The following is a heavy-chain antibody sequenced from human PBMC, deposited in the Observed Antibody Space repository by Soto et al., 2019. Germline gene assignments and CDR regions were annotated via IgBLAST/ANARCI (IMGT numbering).Heavy chain of an antibody. CDR3: AKDPPPTYYYDSSGYGAGIDY. J-gene: IGHJ4*02. V-gene: IGHV3-23*01. CDR1: GFTFSSYA. D-gene: IGHD3-22*01. Sequence: GGSLRLSCAASGFTFSSYAMSWVRQAPGKGLEWVSAISGSGGSTYYADSVKGRFTISRDNSKNTLYLQMNSLRAEDTAVYYCAKDPPPTYYYDSSGYGAGIDYWGQGTLVTVSS. CDR2: ISGSGGST.